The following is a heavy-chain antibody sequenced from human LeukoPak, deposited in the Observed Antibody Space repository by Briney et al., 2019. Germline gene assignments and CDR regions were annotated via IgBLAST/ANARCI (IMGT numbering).Heavy chain of an antibody. D-gene: IGHD3-10*01. V-gene: IGHV3-33*01. J-gene: IGHJ4*02. CDR2: IWYDGSNK. CDR1: GFTFSSCG. Sequence: GGSLRLSCAASGFTFSSCGMHWVRQAPGRGLEWVAVIWYDGSNKYYADSVKGRFTISRDNSKNTRYLQMNSLRAEDTAVYYCARGSGSPPDFDYWGQGTLVTVSS. CDR3: ARGSGSPPDFDY.